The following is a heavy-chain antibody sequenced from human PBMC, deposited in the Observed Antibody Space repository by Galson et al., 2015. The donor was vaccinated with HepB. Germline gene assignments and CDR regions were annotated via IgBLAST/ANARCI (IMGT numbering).Heavy chain of an antibody. Sequence: SVKVSCKASGYNFTKHAMNWVRQAPGQGLEWMGWINTNTGHPGYAQGFTGRCVFSVDSSVSTAFLQISSLKAEDTAVYYCVRSSYGYKPLDSWGQGTLVAVSS. V-gene: IGHV7-4-1*02. D-gene: IGHD3-16*01. CDR2: INTNTGHP. J-gene: IGHJ4*02. CDR3: VRSSYGYKPLDS. CDR1: GYNFTKHA.